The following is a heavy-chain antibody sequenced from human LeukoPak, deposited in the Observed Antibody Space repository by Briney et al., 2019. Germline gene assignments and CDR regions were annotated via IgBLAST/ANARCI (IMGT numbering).Heavy chain of an antibody. CDR1: GGSISSYY. CDR3: AREYSSSWHPGYWYFDL. CDR2: IYYSGST. Sequence: SETLSLTCTVSGGSISSYYWSWIRQPPGKGLEWIGYIYYSGSTNYNPSLKSRVTISVDTSKNQFSLKLSSVTAADTTVYYCAREYSSSWHPGYWYFDLWGRGTLVTVSS. V-gene: IGHV4-59*01. D-gene: IGHD6-13*01. J-gene: IGHJ2*01.